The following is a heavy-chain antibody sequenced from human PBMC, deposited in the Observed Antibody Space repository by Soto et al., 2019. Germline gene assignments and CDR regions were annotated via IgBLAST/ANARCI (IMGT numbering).Heavy chain of an antibody. V-gene: IGHV3-30*19. J-gene: IGHJ6*02. CDR2: IWYDGSNK. Sequence: QVQLVESGGGVVQPGRSLRLSCAASGFTFSSYGMHWVRQAPGKGLEWVAVIWYDGSNKYYADSVKGRFTISRDNSKNTLYLQMNSLRAEDTAVYYCARETLTIFGVVTNYYYGMDVWGQGTTVTVSS. D-gene: IGHD3-3*01. CDR1: GFTFSSYG. CDR3: ARETLTIFGVVTNYYYGMDV.